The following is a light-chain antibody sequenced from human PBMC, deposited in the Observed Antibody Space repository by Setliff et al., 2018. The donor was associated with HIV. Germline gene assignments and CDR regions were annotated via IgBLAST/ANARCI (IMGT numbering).Light chain of an antibody. CDR1: SSDIGGYNY. CDR2: DVS. Sequence: LAQPASVSGSPGQSITISCTGTSSDIGGYNYVSWYQQHPGKAPKLMIYDVSDRPSGVSNRFSGSKSGNTASLTISGLQAEDEADYSCSSYTSTSTLYVFGTGTKVTVL. V-gene: IGLV2-14*03. CDR3: SSYTSTSTLYV. J-gene: IGLJ1*01.